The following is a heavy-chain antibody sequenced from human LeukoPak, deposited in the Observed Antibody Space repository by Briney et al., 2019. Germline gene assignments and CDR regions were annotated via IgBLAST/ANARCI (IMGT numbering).Heavy chain of an antibody. V-gene: IGHV5-51*01. J-gene: IGHJ3*02. CDR3: ARRDYGGTSAAFDI. CDR1: GYNFTTYW. CDR2: IFPGDSDT. D-gene: IGHD4-23*01. Sequence: GESLKISCKGSGYNFTTYWVAWVRHMPGKGLEWMGIIFPGDSDTRYRPSFQGQVTISADKSISTAYLQWSSLKASDTAMYYCARRDYGGTSAAFDIWAKGQWSPSLQ.